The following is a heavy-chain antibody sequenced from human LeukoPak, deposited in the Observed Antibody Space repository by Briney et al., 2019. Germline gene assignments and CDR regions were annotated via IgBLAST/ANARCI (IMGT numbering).Heavy chain of an antibody. Sequence: SGPTLVNPTQTLTLTCTFSGFSRTTSGVGVGWIRQPPGKALEWLALIYWNDDKHYSPSLKSRLSITKDTSKNQVVLTMTNMDPADTATYSCAHSGYCSSTSCSLFDYWGQGTLVTVSS. CDR3: AHSGYCSSTSCSLFDY. J-gene: IGHJ4*02. CDR2: IYWNDDK. D-gene: IGHD2-2*01. V-gene: IGHV2-5*01. CDR1: GFSRTTSGVG.